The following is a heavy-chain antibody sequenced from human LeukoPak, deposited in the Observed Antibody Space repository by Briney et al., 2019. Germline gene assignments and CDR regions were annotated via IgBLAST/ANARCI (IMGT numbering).Heavy chain of an antibody. V-gene: IGHV1-2*02. J-gene: IGHJ4*02. CDR2: INPNSGGT. D-gene: IGHD2-2*01. CDR3: ARYCSSTSCYSRNDY. CDR1: GYTFTGYY. Sequence: ALVKVSCKASGYTFTGYYMHWVRQAPGQGLEWMGWINPNSGGTNYAQKFQGRVTMTRDTSISTAYMELSRLRPDDTVVYYCARYCSSTSCYSRNDYWGQGTLVTVSS.